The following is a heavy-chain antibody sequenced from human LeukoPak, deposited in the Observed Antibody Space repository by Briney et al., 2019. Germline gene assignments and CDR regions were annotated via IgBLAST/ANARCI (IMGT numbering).Heavy chain of an antibody. CDR3: ARGSPYRSSWYQWFDP. Sequence: ASVKVSCKASGYTFTSYYMHWVRQAPGQGLEWIGIINPSGGSTSYAQKFQGRVTMTRDTSTSTVYMELSSLRSEDTAVYYCARGSPYRSSWYQWFDPWGQGTLVTVSS. V-gene: IGHV1-46*01. D-gene: IGHD6-13*01. CDR1: GYTFTSYY. CDR2: INPSGGST. J-gene: IGHJ5*02.